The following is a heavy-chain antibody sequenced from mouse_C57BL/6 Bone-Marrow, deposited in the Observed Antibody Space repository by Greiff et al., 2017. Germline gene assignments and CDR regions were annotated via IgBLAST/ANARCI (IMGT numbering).Heavy chain of an antibody. CDR3: ARSAYSNYVGYCDV. D-gene: IGHD2-5*01. CDR2: IDPHSGGT. J-gene: IGHJ1*03. CDR1: GYTFTSYW. V-gene: IGHV1-72*01. Sequence: QVQLQQPGAELVKPGASVKLSCKASGYTFTSYWMHWVKQRPGRGLEWIGRIDPHSGGTTYNEKFKSKATLTVDKPSSTAYMPLSLLTSEYSAVYYGARSAYSNYVGYCDVWGTGTTVTVSS.